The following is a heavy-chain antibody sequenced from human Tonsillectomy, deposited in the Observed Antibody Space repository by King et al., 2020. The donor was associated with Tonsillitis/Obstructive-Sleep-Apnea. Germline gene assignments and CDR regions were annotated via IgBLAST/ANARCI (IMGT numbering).Heavy chain of an antibody. D-gene: IGHD3-3*01. CDR1: GGSVSSTSYY. V-gene: IGHV4-39*01. Sequence: LQLQEPGPGLVKPSETLSLTCTVSGGSVSSTSYYWGWIRQPPGKGLEWIGSIYYSGSTYYNASLKSRVTISVDTSKNQFSLKLSSVTAADTAVYYCARRDYDFWSGYYPPGAFDIWGQGTMVTVSS. CDR3: ARRDYDFWSGYYPPGAFDI. J-gene: IGHJ3*02. CDR2: IYYSGST.